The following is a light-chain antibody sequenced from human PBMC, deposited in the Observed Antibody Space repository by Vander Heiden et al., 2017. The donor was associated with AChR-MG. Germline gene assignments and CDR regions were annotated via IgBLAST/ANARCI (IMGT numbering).Light chain of an antibody. CDR2: GNS. CDR1: RAHIGAGYD. V-gene: IGLV1-40*01. J-gene: IGLJ3*02. Sequence: QSVLTQPPSVSGAPGQRVTISCTGSRAHIGAGYDVSWYQQRPGTAPKLLIYGNSNRPSGVPDRFSGSKSGTSASLAITGLQAEDEADYYCQSYDSSLSGWVFGGGTKLTVL. CDR3: QSYDSSLSGWV.